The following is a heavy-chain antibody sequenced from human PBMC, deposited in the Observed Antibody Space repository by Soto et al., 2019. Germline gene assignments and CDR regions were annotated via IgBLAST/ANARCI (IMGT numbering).Heavy chain of an antibody. V-gene: IGHV4-61*08. CDR1: GGSSISGDYY. CDR3: ARRYGRAFDY. D-gene: IGHD1-1*01. Sequence: ETLSLTCTVSGGSSISGDYYWSWIRQPPGKGLEWIGYISYSGSTTYNPSLKSRVTISLHTSKNQFSLKLSSVTAADTAVYYCARRYGRAFDYWGQGTLVTVSS. CDR2: ISYSGST. J-gene: IGHJ4*02.